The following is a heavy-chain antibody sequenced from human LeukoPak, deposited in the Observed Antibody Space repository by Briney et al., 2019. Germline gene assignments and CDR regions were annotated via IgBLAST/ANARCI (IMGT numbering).Heavy chain of an antibody. CDR3: AKDRSSSPGRYFDY. CDR1: GFTFDDYA. V-gene: IGHV3-9*03. D-gene: IGHD6-13*01. Sequence: GGSLRLSCAASGFTFDDYAMHWVRQAPGKGLEWVSGISWNSGSIGYADSVKGRFTISRDNAKNSLYLQMNSLRAEDMALYYCAKDRSSSPGRYFDYWGQGTLVTVSS. CDR2: ISWNSGSI. J-gene: IGHJ4*02.